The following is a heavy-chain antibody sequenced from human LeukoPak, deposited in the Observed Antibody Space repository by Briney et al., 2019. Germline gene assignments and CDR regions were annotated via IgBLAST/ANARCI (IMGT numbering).Heavy chain of an antibody. CDR2: ISGSGGST. J-gene: IGHJ4*02. Sequence: GGSLRLSCAASGFTFSSYAMSWVRQAPGKGLEWVSAISGSGGSTYYADSVKGRFTISRDKSKNTLYLQMNSLRAEDTAVYYCAKDAADRSGYSYYFDYWGQGTLVTVSS. CDR1: GFTFSSYA. CDR3: AKDAADRSGYSYYFDY. D-gene: IGHD3-22*01. V-gene: IGHV3-23*01.